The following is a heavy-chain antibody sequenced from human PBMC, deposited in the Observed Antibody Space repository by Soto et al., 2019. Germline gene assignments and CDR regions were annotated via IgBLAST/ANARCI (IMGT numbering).Heavy chain of an antibody. J-gene: IGHJ3*02. Sequence: QVQLQESGPGLVKPSQTLSLTCTVSGGSISSGGYYWSWIRQHPGKGLEWIGYIYYSGSTYYNPSLKSRVTISVDTSKNQFSLKLSSVTAADTAVYYCARAPGNIAAATYWAFDIWGQGTMVTVSS. CDR3: ARAPGNIAAATYWAFDI. V-gene: IGHV4-31*03. D-gene: IGHD6-13*01. CDR2: IYYSGST. CDR1: GGSISSGGYY.